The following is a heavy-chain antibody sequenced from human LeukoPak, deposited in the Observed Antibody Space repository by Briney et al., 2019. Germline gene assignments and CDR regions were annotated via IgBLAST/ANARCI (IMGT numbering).Heavy chain of an antibody. D-gene: IGHD3-9*01. CDR2: IYYSGST. CDR3: ARTTLLYSDWSPDAFDI. J-gene: IGHJ3*02. CDR1: GGSISSSSYY. V-gene: IGHV4-39*07. Sequence: SETLSLTCTVSGGSISSSSYYWGWIRQPPGKGLEWIGSIYYSGSTNYNPSLKSRVTMSIDTSKNQFSLKLTSVTAADTAVYYCARTTLLYSDWSPDAFDIWDQGTMVTVSS.